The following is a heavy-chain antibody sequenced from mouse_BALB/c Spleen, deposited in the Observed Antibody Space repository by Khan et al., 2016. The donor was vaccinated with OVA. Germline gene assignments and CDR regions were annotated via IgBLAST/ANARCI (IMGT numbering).Heavy chain of an antibody. D-gene: IGHD1-3*01. CDR2: INSDGTYT. CDR3: ARHNFGPFAY. CDR1: GFTFSSYA. V-gene: IGHV5-9-3*01. Sequence: EVELVESGGGLVKPGGSLKLSCAASGFTFSSYAMSWVRQTPEKRLEWVATINSDGTYTYYPDSVKGRFTISSDNAKNTLYRQMSCLSSEYTARYYCARHNFGPFAYWGQGTLVTVSA. J-gene: IGHJ3*01.